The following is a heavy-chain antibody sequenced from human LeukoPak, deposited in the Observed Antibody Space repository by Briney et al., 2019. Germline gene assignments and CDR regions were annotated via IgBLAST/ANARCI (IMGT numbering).Heavy chain of an antibody. CDR1: GFTFSGYE. D-gene: IGHD5-18*01. CDR3: ARDGPGYSFDY. V-gene: IGHV3-48*03. CDR2: ISTSGNTI. J-gene: IGHJ4*02. Sequence: GGSLRLSCAASGFTFSGYEMNWVRQAPGKGLEWVSCISTSGNTIYYADSLKGRFTVSRDNARNSLYLQVNSLRAEDTAIYYCARDGPGYSFDYWGQGTLVTVSS.